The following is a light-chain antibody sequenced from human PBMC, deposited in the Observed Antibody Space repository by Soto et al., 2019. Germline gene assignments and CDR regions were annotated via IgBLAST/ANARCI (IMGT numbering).Light chain of an antibody. CDR1: QSVSSSY. CDR2: GAS. J-gene: IGKJ5*01. CDR3: QQYNNWPPIT. Sequence: EIVLTHSPGTLSLSPGERATLSLSASQSVSSSYLAWYQQKPGQAPRLLIYGASSRATGIPARFSGSGSGTEFTLTISSLQSEDFAVYYCQQYNNWPPITFGQGTRLEIK. V-gene: IGKV3-15*01.